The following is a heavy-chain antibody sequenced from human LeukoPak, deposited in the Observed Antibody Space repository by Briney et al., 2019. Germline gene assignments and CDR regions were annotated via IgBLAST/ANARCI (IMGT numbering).Heavy chain of an antibody. J-gene: IGHJ4*02. D-gene: IGHD3-10*01. CDR3: AREGYYGSGSPPSLYFDY. CDR1: GFTFSDHY. V-gene: IGHV3-30*03. Sequence: GGSLRLSCAASGFTFSDHYMDWVRQAPGRGLEWVAVTSPDLNVKLYADSVKGRFTISRDNSRSTLYLQMNSLRPEDTAIYYCAREGYYGSGSPPSLYFDYWGQGTLVTVSS. CDR2: TSPDLNVK.